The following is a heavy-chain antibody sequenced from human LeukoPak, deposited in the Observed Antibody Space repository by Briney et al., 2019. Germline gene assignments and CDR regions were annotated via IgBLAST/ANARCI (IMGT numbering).Heavy chain of an antibody. J-gene: IGHJ4*02. D-gene: IGHD2-15*01. CDR1: GFTFSSYE. Sequence: GGSLRLSCAASGFTFSSYEMNWVRQAPGKGLEWVSYISSSGSTIYYADSVKGRFTISRDNAKNSLYLQMNSLRAEDTALYYCAKVPYCSGGTCYVYFDYWGQGTLVTVSS. V-gene: IGHV3-48*03. CDR2: ISSSGSTI. CDR3: AKVPYCSGGTCYVYFDY.